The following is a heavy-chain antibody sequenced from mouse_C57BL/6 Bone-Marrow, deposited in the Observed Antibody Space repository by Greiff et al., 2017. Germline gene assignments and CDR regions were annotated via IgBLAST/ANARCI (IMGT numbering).Heavy chain of an antibody. CDR2: INPSTGGT. V-gene: IGHV1-42*01. J-gene: IGHJ3*01. D-gene: IGHD2-10*01. CDR3: ARESNLLSVAY. Sequence: VQLQQSGPELVKPGASVKISCKASGYSFTGYYMNWVKQSPEKSLEWIGEINPSTGGTTYNQKFKAKATLTVDKSSSTAYMQLKSLTSEDSAVYYCARESNLLSVAYWGQGTLVTVSA. CDR1: GYSFTGYY.